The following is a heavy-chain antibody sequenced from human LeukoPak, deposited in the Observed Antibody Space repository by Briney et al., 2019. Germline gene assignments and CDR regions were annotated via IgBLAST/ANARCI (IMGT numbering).Heavy chain of an antibody. V-gene: IGHV3-15*01. Sequence: GGSLRLSCAASGFTFSNAWMSWVRQAPGKGLEWVGRIKSKTGGGTTDYAAPVKGRFTISRDDSKNTLYLQMNSLKTEDTAVYYCTTETGTSSYYYYYYYMDVWGKGTTVTVSS. J-gene: IGHJ6*03. CDR2: IKSKTGGGTT. CDR3: TTETGTSSYYYYYYYMDV. CDR1: GFTFSNAW. D-gene: IGHD1-1*01.